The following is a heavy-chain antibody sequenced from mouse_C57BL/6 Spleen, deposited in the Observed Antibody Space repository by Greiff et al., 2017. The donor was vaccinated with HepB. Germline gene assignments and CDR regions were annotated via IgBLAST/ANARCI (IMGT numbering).Heavy chain of an antibody. CDR3: ARSRPRYGYDRSDFDY. J-gene: IGHJ2*01. D-gene: IGHD2-2*01. Sequence: QVQLQQSGAELVKPGASVKISCKASGYAFSSYWMNWVKQRPGKGLEWIGQIYPGDGDTNYNGKFKGKSTLTADKSSSTAYMQLSSLTAEDSAVYFCARSRPRYGYDRSDFDYWGQGTTLTGSS. CDR2: IYPGDGDT. CDR1: GYAFSSYW. V-gene: IGHV1-80*01.